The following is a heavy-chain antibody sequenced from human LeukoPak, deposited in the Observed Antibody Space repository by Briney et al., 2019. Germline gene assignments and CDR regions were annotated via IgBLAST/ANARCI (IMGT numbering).Heavy chain of an antibody. CDR1: GFTFSIYE. D-gene: IGHD6-19*01. Sequence: RGGSLRLSCAPSGFTFSIYEMNWVRQAPGGGREWVSYISSSGSTIYYADSVKGRFTISRDNAKNPLYLQMNSLRAEDTAVYYCAREKAGAFDYWGQGTLVTVSS. J-gene: IGHJ4*02. CDR3: AREKAGAFDY. CDR2: ISSSGSTI. V-gene: IGHV3-48*03.